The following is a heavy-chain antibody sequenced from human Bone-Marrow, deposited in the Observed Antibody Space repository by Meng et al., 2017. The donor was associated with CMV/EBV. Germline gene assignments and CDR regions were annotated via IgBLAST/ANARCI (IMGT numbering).Heavy chain of an antibody. D-gene: IGHD5-24*01. CDR1: GGTFSSYA. Sequence: QVRRVQAWAGVRKPGSSVKVSCKASGGTFSSYAISWVRQAPGQGLEWMGGIIPIFGTANYAQKFQGRVTITADESTSTAYMELSSLRSEDTAVYYCARVGRDGYYYYYYGMDVWGQGTMVTVSS. J-gene: IGHJ6*02. CDR3: ARVGRDGYYYYYYGMDV. CDR2: IIPIFGTA. V-gene: IGHV1-69*01.